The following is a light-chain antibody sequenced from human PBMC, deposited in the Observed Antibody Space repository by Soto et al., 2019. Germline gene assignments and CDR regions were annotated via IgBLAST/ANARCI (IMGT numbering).Light chain of an antibody. CDR1: QSLNSW. CDR3: QQHNNYD. V-gene: IGKV1-5*03. J-gene: IGKJ2*01. CDR2: KTS. Sequence: DIQMTQSPSTLSASVGDRVSITCRASQSLNSWLAWYQQKPGKAPKLLIYKTSTLESGVPSRFSGSGSGTEFTLTISNLQPDDFATYYCQQHNNYDFGKGTKVDIX.